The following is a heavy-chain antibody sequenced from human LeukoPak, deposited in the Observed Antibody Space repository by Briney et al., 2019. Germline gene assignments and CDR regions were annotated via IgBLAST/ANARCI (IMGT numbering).Heavy chain of an antibody. J-gene: IGHJ4*02. CDR1: GFTFSSTG. D-gene: IGHD1-14*01. Sequence: PGGSLRLSCTASGFTFSSTGMHWVRQAPGKGLEWVSYIRYDGNSKYYGDSVKGRLTVSRDNSKNTLYLQMNSLRVEDTAVYYCARTYNPDYWGQGTLVTVSS. V-gene: IGHV3-30*02. CDR2: IRYDGNSK. CDR3: ARTYNPDY.